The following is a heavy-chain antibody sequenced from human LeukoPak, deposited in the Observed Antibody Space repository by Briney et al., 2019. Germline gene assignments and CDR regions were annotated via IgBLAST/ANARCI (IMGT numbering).Heavy chain of an antibody. CDR1: GYTFISYA. CDR2: MNPNSGNT. D-gene: IGHD5-12*01. Sequence: ASVKVSCKASGYTFISYAMNWVRQAPGQGLEWMGWMNPNSGNTGYAQKFQGRVTITRNTAISTAYMELSSLRSEDTAVYYCARGRGPGYSDYDPSDYWGQGTLVTVSS. V-gene: IGHV1-8*03. J-gene: IGHJ4*02. CDR3: ARGRGPGYSDYDPSDY.